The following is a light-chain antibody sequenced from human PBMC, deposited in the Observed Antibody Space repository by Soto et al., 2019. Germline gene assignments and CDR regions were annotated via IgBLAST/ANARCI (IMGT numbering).Light chain of an antibody. CDR1: SSDVGAYDS. J-gene: IGLJ3*02. Sequence: QSALTQPRSVSGSPGQSVTIPCTGSSSDVGAYDSVSWYQQHPGKAPKFMIYDVSRRPSGVPDRFSGSKSGNTASLTISGLQAEDEADYYCCSYAGNSTFKLFGGGTQLTVL. V-gene: IGLV2-11*01. CDR2: DVS. CDR3: CSYAGNSTFKL.